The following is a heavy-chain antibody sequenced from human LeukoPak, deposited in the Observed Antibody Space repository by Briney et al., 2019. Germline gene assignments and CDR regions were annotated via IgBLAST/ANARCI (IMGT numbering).Heavy chain of an antibody. CDR1: GFTFSSYW. D-gene: IGHD6-19*01. Sequence: PGGSLRLSCAASGFTFSSYWMSWVRQAPGKGLEWVAKIKQDGSEKYYVDSVKGRFTISRDNAKNSLYLQMSSLRAEDTAVYYCARHPGAIAVAGNFDYWGQGTLVTVSS. CDR2: IKQDGSEK. J-gene: IGHJ4*02. CDR3: ARHPGAIAVAGNFDY. V-gene: IGHV3-7*01.